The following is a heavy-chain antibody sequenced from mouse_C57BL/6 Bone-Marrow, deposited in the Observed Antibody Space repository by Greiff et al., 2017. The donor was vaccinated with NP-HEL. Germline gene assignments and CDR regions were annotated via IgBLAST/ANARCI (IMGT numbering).Heavy chain of an antibody. CDR2: INPSNGGT. Sequence: QVQLQQPGTELVKPGASVKLSCKASGYTFTSYWMHWVKQRPGQGLEWIGNINPSNGGTNYNEKFKSKATLTVDKSSSTAYMQLSSLTSEDSAVYYCARQREYYGSPYWYFEVWGTGTTVTVAS. J-gene: IGHJ1*03. D-gene: IGHD1-1*01. V-gene: IGHV1-53*01. CDR3: ARQREYYGSPYWYFEV. CDR1: GYTFTSYW.